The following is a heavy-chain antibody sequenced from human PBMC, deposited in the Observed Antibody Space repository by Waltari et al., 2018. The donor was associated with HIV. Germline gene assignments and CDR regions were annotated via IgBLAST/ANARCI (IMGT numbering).Heavy chain of an antibody. CDR2: INHSGST. CDR1: GGSFSGYY. Sequence: QVQLQQWGAGLLKPSETLSLTCAVYGGSFSGYYWSWIRQPPGKGLEWIGEINHSGSTNDNPALKGRVTIAVDTSKNQFSLKLSSVPAADTAVYYGARSILVRGYYYYYGMDVWGQGTTVTVSS. CDR3: ARSILVRGYYYYYGMDV. D-gene: IGHD3-10*01. J-gene: IGHJ6*02. V-gene: IGHV4-34*01.